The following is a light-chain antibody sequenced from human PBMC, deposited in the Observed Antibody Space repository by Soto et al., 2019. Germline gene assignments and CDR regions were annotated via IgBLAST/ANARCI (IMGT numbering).Light chain of an antibody. CDR2: EAS. Sequence: EIVLTQSPVSLSLSPGERATLSCRASQSVATFLAWYQQKPGQAPRLLIFEASTRAPGIPDRFNGSGSGKAFTLTITSLEPEDFAVYYCQQRTNWPLTFGGGTKVEV. CDR3: QQRTNWPLT. CDR1: QSVATF. J-gene: IGKJ4*01. V-gene: IGKV3-11*01.